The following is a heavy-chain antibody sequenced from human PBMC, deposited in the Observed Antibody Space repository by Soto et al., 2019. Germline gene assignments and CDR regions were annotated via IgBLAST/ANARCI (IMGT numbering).Heavy chain of an antibody. CDR3: ARQILTGFMANWFDP. Sequence: KLSETLSLTCTVSGGSIGSSSYYWGWIRQPPGKGLEWIGSIYYSGSTYYNPSLKSRVTISVDTSKNQFSLKLSSVTAADTAVYYCARQILTGFMANWFDPWGQGTLVTVSS. V-gene: IGHV4-39*01. D-gene: IGHD3-9*01. J-gene: IGHJ5*02. CDR2: IYYSGST. CDR1: GGSIGSSSYY.